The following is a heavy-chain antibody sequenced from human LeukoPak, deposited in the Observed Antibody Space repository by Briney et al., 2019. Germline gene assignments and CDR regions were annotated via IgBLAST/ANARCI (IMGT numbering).Heavy chain of an antibody. D-gene: IGHD2-15*01. CDR1: GGSFSGYY. CDR3: ARLGYCSGGSCY. J-gene: IGHJ4*02. Sequence: SETLSLTCAVYGGSFSGYYWSWIRQPPGKGLEWIGEINHSGSTNYNPSLKSRVTISVDTSKNQFSLKLSSVTAADTAVYYCARLGYCSGGSCYWGQGTLVTVSS. CDR2: INHSGST. V-gene: IGHV4-34*01.